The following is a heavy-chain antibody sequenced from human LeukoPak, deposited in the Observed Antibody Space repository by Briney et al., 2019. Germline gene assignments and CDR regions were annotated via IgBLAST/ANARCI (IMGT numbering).Heavy chain of an antibody. J-gene: IGHJ4*02. CDR1: GFTFSSYA. CDR3: AKDLDQVFPYDILTGQFDY. D-gene: IGHD3-9*01. V-gene: IGHV3-23*01. CDR2: ISTSGAST. Sequence: GGSLRLSCAASGFTFSSYAMSWVRQAPGKGLEWVSGISTSGASTYYADSVKGRFTISSDNSKNTLYLQMNSLRAEDTAVYYCAKDLDQVFPYDILTGQFDYWGQGTLVTVSS.